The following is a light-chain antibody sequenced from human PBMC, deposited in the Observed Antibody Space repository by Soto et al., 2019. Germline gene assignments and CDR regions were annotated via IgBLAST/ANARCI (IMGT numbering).Light chain of an antibody. J-gene: IGKJ1*01. CDR2: AAS. V-gene: IGKV1-6*01. CDR3: LQNYNFPWT. CDR1: QAIRND. Sequence: AIQMTQSPSSVSASVRDRVTITCRASQAIRNDLNWYQQKPGKAPKVLIYAASSLHSGVPSRFSGSGSGTDFTLTISSLQPEDFATYYCLQNYNFPWTFGQGTKVDI.